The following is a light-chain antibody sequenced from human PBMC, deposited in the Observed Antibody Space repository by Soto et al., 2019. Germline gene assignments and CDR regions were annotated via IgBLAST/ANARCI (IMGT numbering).Light chain of an antibody. CDR2: GAS. CDR3: EPYNNWPGT. Sequence: EIVMTQSPATLSVSPGERATLSCRASQSVGSTLAWYQQKLGQAPRLLIYGASTRATGVPARFSGSGSGTEFTLTIRSLQSDDFAVYYCEPYNNWPGTFGQGTKLEIK. CDR1: QSVGST. V-gene: IGKV3-15*01. J-gene: IGKJ2*01.